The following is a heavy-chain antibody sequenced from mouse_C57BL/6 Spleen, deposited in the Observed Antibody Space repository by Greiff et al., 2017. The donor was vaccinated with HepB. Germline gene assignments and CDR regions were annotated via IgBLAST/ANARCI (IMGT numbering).Heavy chain of an antibody. CDR3: ANPPYYGSSYWYFDV. D-gene: IGHD1-1*01. J-gene: IGHJ1*03. CDR2: INPSSGYT. V-gene: IGHV1-4*01. Sequence: VQLVESGAELARPGASVKMSCKASGYTFTSYTMHWVKQRPGQGLEWIGYINPSSGYTKYNQKFKDKATLTADKSSSTAYMQLSSLTSEDSAVYYCANPPYYGSSYWYFDVWGTGTTVTVSS. CDR1: GYTFTSYT.